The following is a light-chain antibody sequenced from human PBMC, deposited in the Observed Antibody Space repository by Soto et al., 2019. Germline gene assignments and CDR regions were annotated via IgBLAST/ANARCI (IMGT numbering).Light chain of an antibody. CDR2: GAS. Sequence: EKVLTQSPDTLSLSPGERATLSCRASQSVDGYLAWYQQKPGQAPRRLIYGASTRATGVTARFRGGGSGTEFTLTISSLQSEDSAVYYCQQYHRWPPITFGQGTRLEIK. J-gene: IGKJ5*01. V-gene: IGKV3-15*01. CDR3: QQYHRWPPIT. CDR1: QSVDGY.